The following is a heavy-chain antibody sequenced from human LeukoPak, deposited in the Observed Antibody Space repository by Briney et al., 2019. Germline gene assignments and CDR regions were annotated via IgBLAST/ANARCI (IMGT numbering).Heavy chain of an antibody. CDR2: ISGSGGST. J-gene: IGHJ4*02. D-gene: IGHD4-17*01. Sequence: PGGSLRLSCAASGFTFSSYAMSWVRQAPGKGLEWVSAISGSGGSTYYADSVKGRFTISRDNSKNTLYLQMNSLRAEDTAVYYCAKVFDGDYVSGLDYWGQGTLVTVSS. CDR3: AKVFDGDYVSGLDY. CDR1: GFTFSSYA. V-gene: IGHV3-23*01.